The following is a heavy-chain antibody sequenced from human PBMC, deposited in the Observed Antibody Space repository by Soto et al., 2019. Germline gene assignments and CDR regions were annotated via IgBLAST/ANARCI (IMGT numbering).Heavy chain of an antibody. D-gene: IGHD3-3*01. V-gene: IGHV4-30-2*01. J-gene: IGHJ6*02. CDR1: GDSITSFGYS. CDR3: AATVFGEYSHYALDV. CDR2: IYHTGTT. Sequence: SETLSLTCAVSGDSITSFGYSWSWIRQPPGKALEWIGYIYHTGTTYYTAALKSRVTISLDRSKNRISLSLNSVTAADTAVYYCAATVFGEYSHYALDVWGQGNPVTVSS.